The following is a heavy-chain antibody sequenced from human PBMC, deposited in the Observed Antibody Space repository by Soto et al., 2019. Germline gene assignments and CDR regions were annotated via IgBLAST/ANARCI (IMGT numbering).Heavy chain of an antibody. D-gene: IGHD3-10*01. J-gene: IGHJ5*02. Sequence: QVQLVESGGGVVQPGRSLRLSCVAYGFTLSNTGMHWVRQAPGKGLEWMAMIPYDGSGEYYADSVGGRFTISRDNSKKPLYLQMCSLRRQVTSVYYCAKDWVSNGSFNYFGPWGQGTLVTVSS. CDR1: GFTLSNTG. CDR3: AKDWVSNGSFNYFGP. CDR2: IPYDGSGE. V-gene: IGHV3-30*18.